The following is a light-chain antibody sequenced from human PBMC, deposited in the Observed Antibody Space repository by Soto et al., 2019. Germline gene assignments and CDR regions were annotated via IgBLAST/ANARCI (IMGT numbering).Light chain of an antibody. CDR3: QSYDSSRSGHVV. CDR2: SNS. Sequence: QSVLTQPPSVSGAPGQRVTISCTGSSSNIGAGYNVHWYQQLPGTAPKLLIYSNSNRPSGIPDRFSGSKSGTSASLAITGLQAEDEADYYCQSYDSSRSGHVVFGGGTKVTVL. CDR1: SSNIGAGYN. V-gene: IGLV1-40*01. J-gene: IGLJ2*01.